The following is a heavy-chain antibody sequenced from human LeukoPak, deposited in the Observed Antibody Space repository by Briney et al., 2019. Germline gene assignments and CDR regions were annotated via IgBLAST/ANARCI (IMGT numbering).Heavy chain of an antibody. CDR3: ATLTDAVAGAAFDY. Sequence: GGSLRLSCAASGFTFDYYWMHWVRQAPGKGLMWVSRINTGGSNTHYADSVKGRFTISRDNAKNTLYLQMNGLRVEDTAVYYCATLTDAVAGAAFDYWGQGTLVTVSS. CDR1: GFTFDYYW. D-gene: IGHD6-19*01. V-gene: IGHV3-74*01. J-gene: IGHJ4*02. CDR2: INTGGSNT.